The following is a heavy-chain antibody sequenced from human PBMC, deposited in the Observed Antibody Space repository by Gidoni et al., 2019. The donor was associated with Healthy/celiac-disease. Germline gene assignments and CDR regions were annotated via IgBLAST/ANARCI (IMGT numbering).Heavy chain of an antibody. J-gene: IGHJ4*02. CDR1: AGSFSGYY. CDR2: INHSGST. V-gene: IGHV4-34*01. CDR3: ARGRYYFDY. Sequence: VQLQQWGAGLLKTSDTLPLTCAAYAGSFSGYYWRWIRQPPGKGLDWIREINHSGSTNYNPSLKSRVTISVDTSKTQFSLKLSSLTGADMAVYYCARGRYYFDYWGQGTLVTVSS.